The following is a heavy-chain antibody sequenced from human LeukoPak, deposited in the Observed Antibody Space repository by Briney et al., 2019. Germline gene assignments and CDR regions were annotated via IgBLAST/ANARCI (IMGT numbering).Heavy chain of an antibody. D-gene: IGHD6-19*01. J-gene: IGHJ5*02. V-gene: IGHV3-53*01. Sequence: GGSLRLSCAASGFTVSSNYMSWVRRAPGKGLEWVSVIDTSGSTYYADSVKGRFTISRDNSKNTLYLQMNSLRAEDTAVYYCARGYSSGGGPFDRWGQGTLVTVSS. CDR1: GFTVSSNY. CDR3: ARGYSSGGGPFDR. CDR2: IDTSGST.